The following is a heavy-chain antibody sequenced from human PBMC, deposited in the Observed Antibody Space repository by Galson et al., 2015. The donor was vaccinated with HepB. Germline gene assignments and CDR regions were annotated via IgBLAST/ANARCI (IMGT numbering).Heavy chain of an antibody. D-gene: IGHD3-10*01. CDR2: IYPGDSDT. CDR1: GYSFTSYW. Sequence: QSGAEVKKPGESLEISCKGSGYSFTSYWIGWVRQMPGKGLEWMGIIYPGDSDTRYSPSFQGQVTISADKSISTAYLQWSSLKASDTAMYYCARGQEAYGSGTNGFDPWGQGTLVTVSS. V-gene: IGHV5-51*03. CDR3: ARGQEAYGSGTNGFDP. J-gene: IGHJ5*02.